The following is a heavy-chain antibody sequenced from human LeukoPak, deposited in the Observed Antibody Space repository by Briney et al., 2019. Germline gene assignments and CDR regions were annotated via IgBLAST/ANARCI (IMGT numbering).Heavy chain of an antibody. Sequence: SETLSLTCAVYGGSFSGYYWSWIRQPPGKGLEWIGEINHSGSTNYNPSLKSRVTISVDTSKNQFSLKLSSVTAADTAVYYCARAYSSHYSFAYWAQGTLVTVSS. V-gene: IGHV4-34*01. CDR2: INHSGST. CDR1: GGSFSGYY. CDR3: ARAYSSHYSFAY. D-gene: IGHD6-13*01. J-gene: IGHJ4*02.